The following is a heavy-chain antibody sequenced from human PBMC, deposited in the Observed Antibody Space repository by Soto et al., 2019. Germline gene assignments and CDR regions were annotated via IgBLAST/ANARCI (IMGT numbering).Heavy chain of an antibody. V-gene: IGHV1-18*01. CDR1: GYTFTSYG. CDR2: ISTDKGKT. J-gene: IGHJ4*02. CDR3: ATRSPEFDY. Sequence: QVQLVQSGPEVKKPGASVKVSCKTSGYTFTSYGITWVRQAPGQGLEWMGWISTDKGKTNYAQKFQGRVTMTTNTSTSTAYMELRSLRSDDTAVYYCATRSPEFDYWGQGTLVTVSS.